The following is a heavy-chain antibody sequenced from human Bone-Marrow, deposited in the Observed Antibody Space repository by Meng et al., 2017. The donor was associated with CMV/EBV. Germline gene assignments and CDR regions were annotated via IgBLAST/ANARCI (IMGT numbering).Heavy chain of an antibody. CDR2: ISWNSDSI. CDR3: ARDPLIPIYSGSSPFYYYYYGMDV. V-gene: IGHV3-9*01. Sequence: SLKISCAASGFTFDDDAMHWVRQAPGKGLEWVSGISWNSDSIAYADSVKGRFTISRDNAKNSLYLQMNSLRAEDTAVYYCARDPLIPIYSGSSPFYYYYYGMDVWGQGTTVTVSS. J-gene: IGHJ6*02. CDR1: GFTFDDDA. D-gene: IGHD1-26*01.